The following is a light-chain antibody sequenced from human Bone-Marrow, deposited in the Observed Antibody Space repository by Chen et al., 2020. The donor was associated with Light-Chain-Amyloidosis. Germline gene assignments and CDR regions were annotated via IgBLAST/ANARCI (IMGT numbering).Light chain of an antibody. CDR2: KDS. Sequence: YELTQPPSVSVSQGQTARITCSGDALPDQYAYWYQQKAGQAPVLVINKDSERPSGIPERVSGSSSGKTVTLTISGVQAEDEAVYYCQSADSTGIYRVFGGGTKLTVL. CDR3: QSADSTGIYRV. V-gene: IGLV3-25*03. CDR1: ALPDQY. J-gene: IGLJ3*02.